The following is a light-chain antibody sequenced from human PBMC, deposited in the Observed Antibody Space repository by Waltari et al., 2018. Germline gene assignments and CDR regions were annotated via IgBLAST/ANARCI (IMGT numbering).Light chain of an antibody. CDR1: SSNIGSNT. CDR2: SNN. CDR3: AAWDDSLNGSYV. J-gene: IGLJ1*01. Sequence: QSVLTQPPSASGTPGQRVTISCSGSSSNIGSNTVNWYQQLPGTAPKLLIYSNNHRPSGVPYRFSGSKSGTSASLAISGLQSEDEADYYCAAWDDSLNGSYVFGTGTKVTVL. V-gene: IGLV1-44*01.